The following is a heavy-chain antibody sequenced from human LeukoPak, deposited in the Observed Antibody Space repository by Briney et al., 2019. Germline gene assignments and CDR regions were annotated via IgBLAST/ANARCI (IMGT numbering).Heavy chain of an antibody. CDR1: GFTFSSYS. CDR2: IWYDGSNK. Sequence: GGSPRLSCAASGFTFSSYSMHWVRQAPGKGLEWAAVIWYDGSNKYYADSVKGRFTISRDNSKNTLYLQMNSLRAEDTAVYYCARDHAEQLVDWFDPWGQGTLVTVSS. J-gene: IGHJ5*02. V-gene: IGHV3-33*08. CDR3: ARDHAEQLVDWFDP. D-gene: IGHD6-6*01.